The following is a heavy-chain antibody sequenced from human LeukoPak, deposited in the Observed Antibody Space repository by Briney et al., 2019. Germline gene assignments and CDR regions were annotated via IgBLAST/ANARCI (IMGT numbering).Heavy chain of an antibody. CDR1: GFRFTSYW. V-gene: IGHV5-51*01. J-gene: IGHJ4*02. D-gene: IGHD2-2*01. CDR2: IYSGDSDT. CDR3: ARRYCSSTSCYGENYFDY. Sequence: GESLKISCKGSGFRFTSYWIGWVRQMPGKGLEGMGIIYSGDSDTRYSPSFQGQVTISADKSISTAYLQWSSLKASDTAMYYCARRYCSSTSCYGENYFDYWGQGTLVTVSS.